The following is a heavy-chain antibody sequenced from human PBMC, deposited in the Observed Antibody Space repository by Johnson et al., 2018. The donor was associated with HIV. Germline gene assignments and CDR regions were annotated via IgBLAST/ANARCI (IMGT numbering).Heavy chain of an antibody. V-gene: IGHV3-9*01. CDR2: ISWNSGSI. CDR1: GFTFDDYG. Sequence: VQLVESGGGVVQPGGSLRLSCAASGFTFDDYGMSWVRQAPGKGLEWVSGISWNSGSIGYADSVKGRFTISRDNAKNSLYLQMNSLRAEDTALYYCAKLHCAGGVCDYDILYDAFDIWGQGTMVTVSS. D-gene: IGHD2-8*02. J-gene: IGHJ3*02. CDR3: AKLHCAGGVCDYDILYDAFDI.